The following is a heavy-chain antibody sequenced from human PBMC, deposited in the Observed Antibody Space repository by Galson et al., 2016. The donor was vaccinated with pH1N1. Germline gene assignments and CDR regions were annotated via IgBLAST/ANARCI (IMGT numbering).Heavy chain of an antibody. CDR3: ARSSSSRETEYYFDY. CDR2: IYYSGST. J-gene: IGHJ4*02. D-gene: IGHD6-13*01. CDR1: GGSISNGGYY. V-gene: IGHV4-31*03. Sequence: TLSLTCTVSGGSISNGGYYWSWIRQHPGKGLEWIGYIYYSGSTYYNPSLERRVTLSVDTSKNQFSLKLSSVTAADTAVYYCARSSSSRETEYYFDYWGQGTRVTVSS.